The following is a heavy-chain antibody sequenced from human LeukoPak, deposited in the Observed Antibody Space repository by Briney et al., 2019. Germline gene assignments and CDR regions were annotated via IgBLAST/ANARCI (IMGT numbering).Heavy chain of an antibody. CDR1: GGSISSYY. CDR2: IFYRGST. D-gene: IGHD2-15*01. J-gene: IGHJ5*02. V-gene: IGHV4-59*01. CDR3: ARDTGYCSGESCFDWFDP. Sequence: SETLSLTCTVSGGSISSYYWSWIRQPPGKGLEWIGYIFYRGSTNYNPSLKSRVTISVDTSKNQFSLKLTSVTAAATAVYYCARDTGYCSGESCFDWFDPWGQGTLVTVSS.